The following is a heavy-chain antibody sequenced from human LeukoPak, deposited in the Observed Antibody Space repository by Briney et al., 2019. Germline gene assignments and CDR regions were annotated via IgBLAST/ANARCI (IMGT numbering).Heavy chain of an antibody. D-gene: IGHD2-2*02. CDR1: GFTVSSNY. V-gene: IGHV3-53*01. Sequence: GGSLRLSCAASGFTVSSNYMSWVRQAPGKGLEWVSVIYSGGSTYYADSVKGRFTISRDNSKNTLYLRMNSLRAEDTAVYYCARVGCSSTSCYTAYYYGMDVWGQGTTVTVSS. CDR3: ARVGCSSTSCYTAYYYGMDV. CDR2: IYSGGST. J-gene: IGHJ6*02.